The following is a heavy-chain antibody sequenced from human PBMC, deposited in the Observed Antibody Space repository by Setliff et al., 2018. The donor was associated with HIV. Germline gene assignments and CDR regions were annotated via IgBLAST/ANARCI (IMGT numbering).Heavy chain of an antibody. V-gene: IGHV1-2*06. CDR2: INPHSGGT. J-gene: IGHJ4*02. CDR3: ARGVKGIATTGKYYFDY. CDR1: GYTFSDYY. Sequence: GASVKVSCKASGYTFSDYYFHWVRQAPGQGLEWMGRINPHSGGTNYAQKFQGRVTMTRDTSINTAYMELSRLRSDDTAVFYCARGVKGIATTGKYYFDYWGQGTLVTVSS. D-gene: IGHD6-13*01.